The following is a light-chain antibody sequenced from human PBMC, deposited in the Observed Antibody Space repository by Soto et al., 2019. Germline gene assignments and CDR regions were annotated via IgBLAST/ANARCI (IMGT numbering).Light chain of an antibody. V-gene: IGLV2-14*03. CDR2: DVT. Sequence: QSALAQPASVSGSPGQSITISCTGTSSDVGGFNYVSWYQQHPGKAPKLMIYDVTNRPSGVSYRFSGSKSGNTASLTISGLQAEDEADYYCNSYTSSSTYVFGTGTKLNDL. J-gene: IGLJ1*01. CDR3: NSYTSSSTYV. CDR1: SSDVGGFNY.